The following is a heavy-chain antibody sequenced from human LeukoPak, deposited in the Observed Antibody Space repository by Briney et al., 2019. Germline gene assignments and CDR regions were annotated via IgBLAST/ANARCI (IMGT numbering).Heavy chain of an antibody. V-gene: IGHV4-34*01. J-gene: IGHJ5*02. D-gene: IGHD3-22*01. CDR2: INHSGSA. Sequence: PSENLSLTCAVYGGSFSGYNWSWIRQPPWKGLEWIGEINHSGSANYNPSLKSRVTISVDTSKNQFSLKLSSVTAADTAVYYCARVTMIVVVNWFDPWGQGTLVTVSS. CDR3: ARVTMIVVVNWFDP. CDR1: GGSFSGYN.